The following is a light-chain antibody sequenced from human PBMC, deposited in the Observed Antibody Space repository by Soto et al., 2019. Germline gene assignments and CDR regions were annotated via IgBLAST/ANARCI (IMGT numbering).Light chain of an antibody. CDR1: QIVSSY. CDR2: DAS. Sequence: EIVLTQSPATLSLSPGERATLSCRASQIVSSYLAWYQQKPGQAPRLLIYDASNRATGIPARFSGSGSGTDFTLTISSLEPEDFAVYYCQQRSNWPRYTFGQGTKLEIK. CDR3: QQRSNWPRYT. V-gene: IGKV3-11*01. J-gene: IGKJ2*01.